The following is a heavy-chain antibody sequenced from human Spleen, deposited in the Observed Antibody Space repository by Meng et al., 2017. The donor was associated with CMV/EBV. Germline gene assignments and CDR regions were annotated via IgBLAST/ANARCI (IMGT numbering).Heavy chain of an antibody. D-gene: IGHD6-6*01. CDR3: AKDYSSSSNNNYFDP. Sequence: GGSLRLSCAASGFTFNNYGMHWVRQAPGKGLEWVAFIRYDGIYKSYADSVKGRFTISRDNSKNTLFLQMNSLRAEDTAVYYCAKDYSSSSNNNYFDPWGQGTLVTVSS. CDR2: IRYDGIYK. J-gene: IGHJ5*02. CDR1: GFTFNNYG. V-gene: IGHV3-30*02.